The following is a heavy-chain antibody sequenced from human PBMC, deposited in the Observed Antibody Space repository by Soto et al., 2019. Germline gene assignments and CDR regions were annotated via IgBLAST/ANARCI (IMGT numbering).Heavy chain of an antibody. Sequence: QVQLQESDPGLVKPSETLSLTCTVSGGSISSYYWSWIRQPPGKGLEWIGYIYYSGSTNYNPSLKSRVTISVDTSKNQFSLKLSSVTAADTAVYYCARQCSGGSCYFDYWGQGTLVTVSS. CDR2: IYYSGST. D-gene: IGHD2-15*01. J-gene: IGHJ4*02. V-gene: IGHV4-59*08. CDR3: ARQCSGGSCYFDY. CDR1: GGSISSYY.